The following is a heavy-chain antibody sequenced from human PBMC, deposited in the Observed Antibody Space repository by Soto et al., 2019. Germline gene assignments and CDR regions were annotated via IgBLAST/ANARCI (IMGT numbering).Heavy chain of an antibody. J-gene: IGHJ5*02. Sequence: QVQLVQSGAEVKKPGSSVKVSCKASGSTFSSYAISWVRQAPGQGLEWMGGVIPIFGPANYAQKFQGRVTITADESTSTAYMELSSLRSEDTAVYYCARLLSLPERCDPWGQGTLVTVSS. CDR2: VIPIFGPA. CDR3: ARLLSLPERCDP. CDR1: GSTFSSYA. V-gene: IGHV1-69*01. D-gene: IGHD1-26*01.